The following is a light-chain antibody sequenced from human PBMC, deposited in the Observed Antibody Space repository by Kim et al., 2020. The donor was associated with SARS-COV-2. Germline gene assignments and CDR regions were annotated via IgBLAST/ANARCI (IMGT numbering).Light chain of an antibody. Sequence: QSVLSQPPSASGTPGQRVTISCSGSRSNSGSNYVYWYQQLPGTAPKLLIFRNNDRPSGVPDRFSGSKSGTSASLTISGPRFEDEADYYCAAWDDSLSRLVFGGGTQLTVL. CDR3: AAWDDSLSRLV. V-gene: IGLV1-47*01. J-gene: IGLJ2*01. CDR2: RNN. CDR1: RSNSGSNY.